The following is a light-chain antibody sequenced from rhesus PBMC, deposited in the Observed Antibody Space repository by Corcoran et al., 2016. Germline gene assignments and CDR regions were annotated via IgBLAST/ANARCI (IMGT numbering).Light chain of an antibody. V-gene: IGKV1-22*01. CDR2: KAS. Sequence: DIQMTQSPSSLSASVGDTVTITCRASQSISSWLDWYQQKPGKAPKLLIYKASSLQSGVPSRFSGSGSGTDFTLTIISLQPEDFATYYCLQYSSSPFTFGPGTKLDIK. CDR1: QSISSW. J-gene: IGKJ3*01. CDR3: LQYSSSPFT.